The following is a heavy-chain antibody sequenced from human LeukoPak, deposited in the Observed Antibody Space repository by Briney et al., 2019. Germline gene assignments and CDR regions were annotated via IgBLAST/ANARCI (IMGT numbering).Heavy chain of an antibody. CDR3: AGDHVRGVIGY. V-gene: IGHV4-39*02. J-gene: IGHJ4*02. D-gene: IGHD3-10*01. CDR1: GGSISSSSYY. CDR2: IYYSGST. Sequence: SETLSLTCTVSGGSISSSSYYWGWIRQPPGKGLEWIGSIYYSGSTYYNPSLKSRVTISVDTSKNQFSLKLSSVTAADTAVYYCAGDHVRGVIGYWGQGTLVTVSS.